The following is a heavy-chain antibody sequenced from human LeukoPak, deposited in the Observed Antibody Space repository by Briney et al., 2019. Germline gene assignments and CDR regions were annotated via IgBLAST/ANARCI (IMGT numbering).Heavy chain of an antibody. V-gene: IGHV3-30*18. CDR1: GFTFSSFA. D-gene: IGHD1-1*01. J-gene: IGHJ4*02. CDR2: ISHDGSNR. Sequence: PGGSLRLSCTASGFTFSSFATHWVRQAPGKGLEWVAVISHDGSNRNYADSVNGRFTISRDKSKNTLFLQMNSLRPEDTAVYYCAKGTTGTPFDYWGQGTLVVVSS. CDR3: AKGTTGTPFDY.